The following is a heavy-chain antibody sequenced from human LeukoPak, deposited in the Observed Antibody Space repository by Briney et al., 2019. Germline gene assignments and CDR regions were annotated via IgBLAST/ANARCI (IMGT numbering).Heavy chain of an antibody. V-gene: IGHV3-30-3*01. CDR2: ISYDGSNK. CDR3: ASSPMVRGVIDY. J-gene: IGHJ4*02. CDR1: GFTFSSYA. Sequence: GRSLRLSCAASGFTFSSYAMHWVRQAPGKGLEWVAVISYDGSNKYYADSVKGRFTISRDNSKNTLYLQMNSLRAEDTAVYYGASSPMVRGVIDYWGQGTLVTVSS. D-gene: IGHD3-10*01.